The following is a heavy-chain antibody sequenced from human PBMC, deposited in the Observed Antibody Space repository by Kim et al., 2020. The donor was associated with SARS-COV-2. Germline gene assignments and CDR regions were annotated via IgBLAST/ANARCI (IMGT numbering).Heavy chain of an antibody. CDR1: GYSFTSYW. J-gene: IGHJ4*02. V-gene: IGHV5-51*01. D-gene: IGHD4-17*01. Sequence: GESLKISCKSSGYSFTSYWIGWVRQMPGKGLEWMGIIYPGDSDTRYSPSFQGQVTISADKSSSTAYLQWSSLKASDTAMYYCASDTTSPPHSTVATFIFDCWGQGTLVTVSS. CDR2: IYPGDSDT. CDR3: ASDTTSPPHSTVATFIFDC.